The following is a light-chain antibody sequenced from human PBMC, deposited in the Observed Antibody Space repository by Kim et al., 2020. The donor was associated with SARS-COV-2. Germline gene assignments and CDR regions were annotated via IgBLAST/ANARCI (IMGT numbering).Light chain of an antibody. V-gene: IGLV1-47*01. J-gene: IGLJ2*01. CDR1: SSNIGSNY. CDR3: AAWDDSLSGVV. Sequence: GQRFTISCSGSSSNIGSNYVYWYQQLPGTAPKLLIYRNNQWPSGVPDRFSGSKSGTSASLAISGLRSEDEADYYCAAWDDSLSGVVFGGGTQLTVL. CDR2: RNN.